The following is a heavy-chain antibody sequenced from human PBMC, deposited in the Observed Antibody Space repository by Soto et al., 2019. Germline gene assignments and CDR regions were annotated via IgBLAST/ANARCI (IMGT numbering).Heavy chain of an antibody. CDR1: GGSFSGYY. V-gene: IGHV4-34*01. CDR2: INHSGST. J-gene: IGHJ4*02. CDR3: ARGTLVDVDTMFGFDY. Sequence: PSETLSLTCAVYGGSFSGYYWSWIRQPPGKGLEWIGEINHSGSTNYNPSLKSRVTISVDTSKNQFSLKLSSVTAADTAVYYCARGTLVDVDTMFGFDYWGQGTLVTVSS. D-gene: IGHD3-10*02.